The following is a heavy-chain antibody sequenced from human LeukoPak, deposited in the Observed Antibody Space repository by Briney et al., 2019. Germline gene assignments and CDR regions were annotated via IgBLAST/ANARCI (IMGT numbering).Heavy chain of an antibody. Sequence: PSETLSLTCAVYGGSFSGYYWSWIRQPPGKGLEWIGEINHSGSTNYNPSLKSRVTISVDTSKNQFSLKLSSVTAADTAVYFCARGPTVNNYYYGMDVWGQGTTVTVSS. V-gene: IGHV4-34*01. CDR1: GGSFSGYY. CDR3: ARGPTVNNYYYGMDV. CDR2: INHSGST. D-gene: IGHD4-17*01. J-gene: IGHJ6*02.